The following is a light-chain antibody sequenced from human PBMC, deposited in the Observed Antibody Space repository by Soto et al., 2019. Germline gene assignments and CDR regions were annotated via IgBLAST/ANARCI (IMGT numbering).Light chain of an antibody. V-gene: IGLV2-11*01. J-gene: IGLJ2*01. Sequence: QSALTQPRSVSGSPGQSVTISCTGTSSDIGVYNYVSWYQQHPGKAPKLIIYDVTARPSGVPDRFSGSKSGTTASLTISGLQGEDEADYYCCSYAGTHTFFGGGTKLTVL. CDR2: DVT. CDR3: CSYAGTHTF. CDR1: SSDIGVYNY.